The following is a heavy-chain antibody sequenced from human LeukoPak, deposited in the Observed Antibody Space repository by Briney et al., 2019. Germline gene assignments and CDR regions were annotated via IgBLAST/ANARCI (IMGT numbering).Heavy chain of an antibody. J-gene: IGHJ6*03. Sequence: ASVKVSCKASGGTFSSYAISWVRQAPGQGLEWMGGIIPIFGTANYAQKFQGRVTITADESTSTAYMELSRLRSEDTAVYYCAGGSITMVRGVILERDYYYYYMDVWGKGTTVTISS. CDR1: GGTFSSYA. V-gene: IGHV1-69*13. D-gene: IGHD3-10*01. CDR3: AGGSITMVRGVILERDYYYYYMDV. CDR2: IIPIFGTA.